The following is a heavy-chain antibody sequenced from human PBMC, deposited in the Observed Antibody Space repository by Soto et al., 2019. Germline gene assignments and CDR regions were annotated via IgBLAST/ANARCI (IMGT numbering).Heavy chain of an antibody. CDR2: INHSGST. CDR1: GGSFSGYY. J-gene: IGHJ4*02. Sequence: SETLSLTCAVYGGSFSGYYWSWIRQPPGKGLEWIGEINHSGSTNYNPSLKSRVTISVDTSKNQFSLKLSSVTAADTAVYYCASPLLLYFVWLTDYWGQGTLVTVSS. D-gene: IGHD3-9*01. V-gene: IGHV4-34*01. CDR3: ASPLLLYFVWLTDY.